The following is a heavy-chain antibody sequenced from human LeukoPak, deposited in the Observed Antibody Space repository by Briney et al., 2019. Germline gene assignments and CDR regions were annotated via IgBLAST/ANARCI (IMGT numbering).Heavy chain of an antibody. J-gene: IGHJ4*02. CDR1: GFAFSSYA. CDR2: ISRRDDYT. Sequence: GGSLRLSCAASGFAFSSYAMSWVRQPPGKGLEWVSVISRRDDYTYYADSVKGRFTISRDNSKNTLYLQMNTLRAEDTAVYYCAYASRSRNFNDFWGQGTLVTVSS. V-gene: IGHV3-23*01. D-gene: IGHD2-2*01. CDR3: AYASRSRNFNDF.